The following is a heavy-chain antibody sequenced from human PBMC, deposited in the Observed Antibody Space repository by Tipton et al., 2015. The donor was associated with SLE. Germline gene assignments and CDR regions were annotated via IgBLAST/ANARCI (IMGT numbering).Heavy chain of an antibody. CDR3: ARAGGFLQWLTGNFDY. CDR2: IYYSGST. J-gene: IGHJ4*02. CDR1: GGSISSGGYY. Sequence: TLSLTCTVSGGSISSGGYYWSWIRQHPGKGLEWIGYIYYSGSTYYNPSLKSRVTISVDTSKNQFSLKLSSVTAADTAVYYCARAGGFLQWLTGNFDYWGQGTLVTVSS. D-gene: IGHD3-3*01. V-gene: IGHV4-31*03.